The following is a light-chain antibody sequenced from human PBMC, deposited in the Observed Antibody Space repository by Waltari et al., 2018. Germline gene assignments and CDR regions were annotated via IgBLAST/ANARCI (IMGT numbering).Light chain of an antibody. V-gene: IGLV3-1*01. CDR3: QAWASTTVV. J-gene: IGLJ2*01. Sequence: SYELTQPPSVSVSPGQTASIPCSGDKLGDKYVSWYQQKPGQSPVVVIYQDNRRPAGIPERFSGSNSGNTATLTISGTQALDEADFYCQAWASTTVVFGGGTKLTVL. CDR1: KLGDKY. CDR2: QDN.